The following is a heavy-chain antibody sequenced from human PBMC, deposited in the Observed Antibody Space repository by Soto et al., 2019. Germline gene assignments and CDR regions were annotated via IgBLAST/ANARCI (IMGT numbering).Heavy chain of an antibody. CDR3: AQCPSPFGGCERVDY. D-gene: IGHD1-26*01. V-gene: IGHV3-23*01. J-gene: IGHJ4*02. Sequence: EVQLLDSGGGWVQPGGSIRLSCAASGFKFSDNAMSWVRQAPGKGLEWVSAISGNGDTTYYVESVRGRFTISRDNSKSTLHLQMNSLRANDTALYYCAQCPSPFGGCERVDYWGQGTLVTVSS. CDR2: ISGNGDTT. CDR1: GFKFSDNA.